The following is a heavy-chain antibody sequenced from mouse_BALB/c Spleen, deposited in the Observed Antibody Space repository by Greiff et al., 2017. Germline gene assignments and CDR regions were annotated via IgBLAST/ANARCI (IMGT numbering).Heavy chain of an antibody. V-gene: IGHV14-4*02. CDR3: AREADAMDY. J-gene: IGHJ4*01. Sequence: VQLQQSGAELVRSGASVKLSCTASGFNIKDYYMHWVKQRPEQGLEWIGWIDPENGDTEYAPKFQGKATMTADKSSSTAYMQLSSLTSEDSAVYYCAREADAMDYWGQGTSVTVSS. CDR2: IDPENGDT. CDR1: GFNIKDYY.